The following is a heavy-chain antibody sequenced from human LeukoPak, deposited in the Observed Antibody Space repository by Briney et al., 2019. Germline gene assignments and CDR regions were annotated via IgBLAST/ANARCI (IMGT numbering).Heavy chain of an antibody. CDR2: FDPEDGET. CDR1: GYTFTSYA. J-gene: IGHJ4*02. V-gene: IGHV1-24*01. Sequence: ASVKVSCKASGYTFTSYAMNWVRQAPGQGLEWMGGFDPEDGETIYTQKCQGRVTMTGDMSTSTVYMELSSLRSEDTGVYYCAREGGDTPMVKFDSWGQGTLVTVSS. D-gene: IGHD5-18*01. CDR3: AREGGDTPMVKFDS.